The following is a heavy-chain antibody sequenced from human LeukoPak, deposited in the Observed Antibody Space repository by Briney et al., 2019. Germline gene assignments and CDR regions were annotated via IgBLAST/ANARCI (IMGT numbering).Heavy chain of an antibody. CDR3: AKAGAVVVVAAKYFGY. D-gene: IGHD2-15*01. V-gene: IGHV3-23*01. J-gene: IGHJ4*02. Sequence: HTGGSLRLPCAASGFTFSSYAMSWVRQAPGKGLEWVSAISGSGGSTYYADSVKGRFTISRDNSKNTLYMQMNSLRAEDTAVYYCAKAGAVVVVAAKYFGYWGQGTLVTVSS. CDR2: ISGSGGST. CDR1: GFTFSSYA.